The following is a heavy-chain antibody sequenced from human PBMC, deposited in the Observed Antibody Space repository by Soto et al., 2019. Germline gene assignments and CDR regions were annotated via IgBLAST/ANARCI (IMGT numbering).Heavy chain of an antibody. V-gene: IGHV3-30*04. CDR2: ISYDGKNK. J-gene: IGHJ6*02. CDR1: VFTCSTYA. D-gene: IGHD1-1*01. CDR3: ARPRVATAYYGMDV. Sequence: WWSLRLSCSASVFTCSTYAMHWFRQAPGKGLEWVALISYDGKNKYYADSVKGRFTISRDNSENTLYLQINSLRVEDTAVYYCARPRVATAYYGMDVWGQGTTVTVSS.